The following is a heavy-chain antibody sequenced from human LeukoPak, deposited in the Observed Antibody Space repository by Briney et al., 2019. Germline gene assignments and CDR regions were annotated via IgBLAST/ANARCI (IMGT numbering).Heavy chain of an antibody. D-gene: IGHD6-13*01. CDR2: MNPNSGNT. J-gene: IGHJ5*02. Sequence: GASVKVSCKASGYTFTSYDINWVRQATGQGLEWMGWMNPNSGNTGYAQKFQGRVTMTRNTSISTAYMELSSLRSEDTAVYYCARLVWGYSSSWYRWFDPWGQGTLVTVSS. CDR1: GYTFTSYD. V-gene: IGHV1-8*01. CDR3: ARLVWGYSSSWYRWFDP.